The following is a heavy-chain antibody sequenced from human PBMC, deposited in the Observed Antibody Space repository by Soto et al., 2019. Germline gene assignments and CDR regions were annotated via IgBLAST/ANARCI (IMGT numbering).Heavy chain of an antibody. CDR3: AAVWNFWSGYYNFDY. CDR1: GFTFTNSA. D-gene: IGHD3-3*01. Sequence: GASVKVSCKASGFTFTNSAVQWVRQARGQRLEWIGWIVVGSGNTNYAQKFQERVTITRDMSTSTAYMELSSLRSEDTAMYYCAAVWNFWSGYYNFDYWGQGTLVTVSS. J-gene: IGHJ4*02. V-gene: IGHV1-58*01. CDR2: IVVGSGNT.